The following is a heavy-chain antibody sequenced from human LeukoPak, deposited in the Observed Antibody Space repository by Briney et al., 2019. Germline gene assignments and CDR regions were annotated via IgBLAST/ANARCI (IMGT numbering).Heavy chain of an antibody. CDR3: ARGTGASCYYFYMDV. V-gene: IGHV4-59*01. D-gene: IGHD1/OR15-1a*01. CDR1: GGSISSYF. Sequence: SETLSLTCTVSGGSISSYFWSWIRQPPGKGLEWIGYFFYSGTPSFNPSLKSRVTISVDTSKNQFSLKLNAVTAADTAVYYCARGTGASCYYFYMDVWGKGTTVTVSS. J-gene: IGHJ6*03. CDR2: FFYSGTP.